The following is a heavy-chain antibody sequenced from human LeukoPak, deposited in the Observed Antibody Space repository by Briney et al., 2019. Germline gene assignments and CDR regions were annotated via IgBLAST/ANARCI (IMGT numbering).Heavy chain of an antibody. CDR1: GLSFATYW. CDR3: ASEIRYCSGGTCYSDYFDN. D-gene: IGHD2-15*01. CDR2: INRDGSEK. V-gene: IGHV3-7*01. Sequence: GGSLRLSCVDSGLSFATYWVSWVRQAPGKRLEWVANINRDGSEKYYVDSVKGRFTISRDNAKNSLYLQMNSLRAEDTAVYYCASEIRYCSGGTCYSDYFDNWGQGTLVTVSS. J-gene: IGHJ4*02.